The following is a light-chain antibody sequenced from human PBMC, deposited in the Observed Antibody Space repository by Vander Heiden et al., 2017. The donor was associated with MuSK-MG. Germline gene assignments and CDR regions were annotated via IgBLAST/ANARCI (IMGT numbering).Light chain of an antibody. Sequence: DIRMTQPPSSLSASVGDRVTIPCRASQSISSYLNWYQQKPGKAPKLLIYAASSLQSGVPSRFSGSGSGTDFTLTISSLQPEDFATYYCQQSYSTPPITFGPGTKVDIK. CDR3: QQSYSTPPIT. J-gene: IGKJ3*01. CDR2: AAS. V-gene: IGKV1-39*01. CDR1: QSISSY.